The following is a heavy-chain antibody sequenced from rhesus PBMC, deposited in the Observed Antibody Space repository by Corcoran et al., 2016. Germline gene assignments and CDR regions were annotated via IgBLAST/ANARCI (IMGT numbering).Heavy chain of an antibody. D-gene: IGHD6-25*01. CDR2: IHSNSEST. CDR3: ARHGGSGSWNYYFDY. J-gene: IGHJ4*01. V-gene: IGHV4S18*01. CDR1: GGSLSRSNW. Sequence: QVQLQESGPGLVTPSETLSRTCAVSGGSLSRSNWWSWIRQPPGNGLEWLGGIHSNSESTNHNPSLQIRVTISKDTSKNQFSLKLSSGTDADTAGYYCARHGGSGSWNYYFDYWGQGVLVTVSS.